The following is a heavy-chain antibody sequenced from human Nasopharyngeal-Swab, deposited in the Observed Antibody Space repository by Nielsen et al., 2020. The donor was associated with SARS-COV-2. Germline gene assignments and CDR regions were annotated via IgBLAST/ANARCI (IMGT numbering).Heavy chain of an antibody. Sequence: GESLKISCAASGFTFSSYNMNWVRQAPGKGLEWVSSITTSSSYIYYADSVKSRFTIFRDNAKNSLYLQMNSLRAEDTAVYYCARDQNGYWGQEILVTVSS. D-gene: IGHD2-8*01. J-gene: IGHJ4*02. CDR2: ITTSSSYI. V-gene: IGHV3-21*06. CDR3: ARDQNGY. CDR1: GFTFSSYN.